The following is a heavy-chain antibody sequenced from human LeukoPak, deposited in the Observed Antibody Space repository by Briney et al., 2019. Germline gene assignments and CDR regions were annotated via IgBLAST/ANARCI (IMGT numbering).Heavy chain of an antibody. CDR3: AKELPRGRLLDY. Sequence: GGSLRLSCAASGFTFSSYVMHWVRQAPGKGLEWVAFIRYGGSNKYYADSVKGRFTISRDNSKNTLYLQMNSLRAEDTAVYYCAKELPRGRLLDYWGQGTLVTVST. CDR1: GFTFSSYV. J-gene: IGHJ4*02. V-gene: IGHV3-30*02. CDR2: IRYGGSNK. D-gene: IGHD2-15*01.